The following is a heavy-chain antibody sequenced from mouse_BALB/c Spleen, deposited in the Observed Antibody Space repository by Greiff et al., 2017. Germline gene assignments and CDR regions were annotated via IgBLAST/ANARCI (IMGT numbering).Heavy chain of an antibody. CDR1: GDSITSGY. V-gene: IGHV3-8*02. J-gene: IGHJ4*01. CDR2: ISYSGST. Sequence: EVKLMESGPSLVKPSQTLSLTCSVTGDSITSGYWNWIRKFPGNKLEYMGYISYSGSTYYNPSLKSRISITRDTSKNQYYLQLNSVTTEDTATYYCARIDYDYEDAMDYWGQGTSVTVSS. D-gene: IGHD2-4*01. CDR3: ARIDYDYEDAMDY.